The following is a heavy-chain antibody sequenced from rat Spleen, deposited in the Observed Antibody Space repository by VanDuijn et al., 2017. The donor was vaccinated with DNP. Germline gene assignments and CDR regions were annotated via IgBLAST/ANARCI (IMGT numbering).Heavy chain of an antibody. CDR2: IIYDGNRT. D-gene: IGHD3-8*01. CDR1: GFIFSDYS. CDR3: ATSPRTLYWYFDF. V-gene: IGHV5S10*01. Sequence: EVQLVESGGDLIQPGRSLKLSCAASGFIFSDYSMAWVRQAPKKGLEWVATIIYDGNRTYYRDSVKGRFTISRDNAKTSLYLQMDSLRSEDTATYYCATSPRTLYWYFDFWGPGTMVTVSS. J-gene: IGHJ1*01.